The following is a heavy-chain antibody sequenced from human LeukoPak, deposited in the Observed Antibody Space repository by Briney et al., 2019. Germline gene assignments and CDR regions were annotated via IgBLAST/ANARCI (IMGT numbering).Heavy chain of an antibody. CDR1: GGSISSGGYY. Sequence: PSQTLSLTCTVSGGSISSGGYYWSWIRQPPGKGLEWIGSIYYSGSTYYNPSLKSRVTISVDTSKNQFSLKLSSVTAADTAVYYCARPGGYCSSTSCYFYYWGQGTLVTVSS. D-gene: IGHD2-2*01. CDR3: ARPGGYCSSTSCYFYY. CDR2: IYYSGST. J-gene: IGHJ4*02. V-gene: IGHV4-39*01.